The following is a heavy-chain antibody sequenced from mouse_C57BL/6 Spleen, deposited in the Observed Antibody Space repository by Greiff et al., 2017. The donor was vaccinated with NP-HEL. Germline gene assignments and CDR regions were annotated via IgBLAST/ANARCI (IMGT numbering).Heavy chain of an antibody. CDR1: GYAFSSSW. D-gene: IGHD4-1*01. J-gene: IGHJ4*01. CDR2: IYPGDGDT. Sequence: QVQLQQSGPELVKPGASVKISCKASGYAFSSSWMNWVKQRPGKGLEWIGRIYPGDGDTNYNGKFKGKATLTAGKSSSTAYMQLSSLTSEDSAVYFCARTGTGYYAMDYWGQGTSVTVSS. V-gene: IGHV1-82*01. CDR3: ARTGTGYYAMDY.